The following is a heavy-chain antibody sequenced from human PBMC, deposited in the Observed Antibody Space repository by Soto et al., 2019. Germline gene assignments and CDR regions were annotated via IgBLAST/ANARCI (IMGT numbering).Heavy chain of an antibody. CDR2: ISESGDGT. V-gene: IGHV3-23*01. CDR1: GFTFNTYA. J-gene: IGHJ6*02. CDR3: AKNGDFWSWGMDV. Sequence: GGSLRLSCAASGFTFNTYAMTWVRQAPGKGLEWVSLISESGDGTYYADSVKGRFTISRDNSQRTLNLQMNSLRAEDTAVYYCAKNGDFWSWGMDVWGQGTTVNVSS. D-gene: IGHD3-3*01.